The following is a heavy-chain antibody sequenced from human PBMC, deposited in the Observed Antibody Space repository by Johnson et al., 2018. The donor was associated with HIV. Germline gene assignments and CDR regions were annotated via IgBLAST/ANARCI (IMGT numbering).Heavy chain of an antibody. D-gene: IGHD5-24*01. CDR2: IRYDGSNK. J-gene: IGHJ3*02. CDR1: GFTFDDYG. Sequence: QVQLVESGGGVVRPGGSLRLYCAASGFTFDDYGIHWVRQAPGKGLEWVAFIRYDGSNKYYADSVQGRFTISRYNSKNTQYLQMNSLRAEDTAVYYCASACRDGDTCDVFEIWSQGTMDTVSS. V-gene: IGHV3-30*02. CDR3: ASACRDGDTCDVFEI.